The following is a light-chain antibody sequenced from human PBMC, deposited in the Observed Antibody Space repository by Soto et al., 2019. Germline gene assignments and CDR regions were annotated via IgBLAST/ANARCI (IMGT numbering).Light chain of an antibody. V-gene: IGKV1-12*01. CDR3: QRYSASPLT. Sequence: DIQMTKSPSSVSASIGDRVTITCRASQGISSWLAWYQQKPGKAPKLLIYAASSLQRGVPSRFSGSGSGTDFTLTISRLEPEDFAVYHCQRYSASPLTFGGGTKVDIK. J-gene: IGKJ4*01. CDR1: QGISSW. CDR2: AAS.